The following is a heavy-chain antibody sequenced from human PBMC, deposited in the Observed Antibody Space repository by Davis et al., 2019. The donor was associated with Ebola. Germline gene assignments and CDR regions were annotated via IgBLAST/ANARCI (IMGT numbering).Heavy chain of an antibody. V-gene: IGHV3-30*04. CDR2: ISYDGSNK. D-gene: IGHD4-17*01. CDR3: ATSYFTVTTLY. CDR1: GFTFSSYA. J-gene: IGHJ4*02. Sequence: GGSLRLSCAASGFTFSSYAMHWVRQAPGKGLEWVAVISYDGSNKYYADSVKGRFTISRDNSKNTLYLQMNSLSAEDTAVYYCATSYFTVTTLYWGQGTLVTVSS.